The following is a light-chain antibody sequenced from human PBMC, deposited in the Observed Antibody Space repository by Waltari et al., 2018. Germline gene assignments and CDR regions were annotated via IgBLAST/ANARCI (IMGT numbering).Light chain of an antibody. V-gene: IGKV3-20*01. CDR2: DSS. CDR3: QQYGRSWNT. CDR1: QSVSSNY. Sequence: EIVLTQSPGTLSLSPGERATLYCRASQSVSSNYLAWYQQRPGQAPRLLIHDSSSRATGIPDRFSGSGSGTDFTLTISRLEPEDFAVYYCQQYGRSWNTFGQGTKLEIK. J-gene: IGKJ2*01.